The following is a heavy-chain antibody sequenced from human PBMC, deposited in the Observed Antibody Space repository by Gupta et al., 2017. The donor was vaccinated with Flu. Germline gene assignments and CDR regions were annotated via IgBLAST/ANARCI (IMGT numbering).Heavy chain of an antibody. CDR1: GFTFDDYA. CDR2: ISWNSGSI. Sequence: EVQLVESGGGLVQPGRSLRLSCAASGFTFDDYAMHWVRQAPGKGLEWVSGISWNSGSIGYADSGKGRFTISRDNAKNSLYLQMNSLSDEETALYYCAKSRPSQRGLGSGMDVWGQGTTVTVSS. V-gene: IGHV3-9*01. CDR3: AKSRPSQRGLGSGMDV. J-gene: IGHJ6*02. D-gene: IGHD6-19*01.